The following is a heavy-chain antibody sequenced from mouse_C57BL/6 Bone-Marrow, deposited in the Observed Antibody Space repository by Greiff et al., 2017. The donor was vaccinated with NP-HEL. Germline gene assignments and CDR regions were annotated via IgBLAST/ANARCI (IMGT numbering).Heavy chain of an antibody. CDR2: IWSDGST. CDR3: ARHDYGSSYVNAMDY. V-gene: IGHV2-6-1*01. CDR1: GFSLTSYG. J-gene: IGHJ4*01. Sequence: VQLQQSGPGLVAPSQSLSITCTVSGFSLTSYGVHWVRQPPGKGLEWLVVIWSDGSTTYNSALKSRLSISKDNSKSQVFLKMNSLQTDDTAMHYCARHDYGSSYVNAMDYWGQGTSVTVSS. D-gene: IGHD1-1*01.